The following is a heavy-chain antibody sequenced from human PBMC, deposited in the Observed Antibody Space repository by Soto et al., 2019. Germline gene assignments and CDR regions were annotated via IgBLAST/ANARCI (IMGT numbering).Heavy chain of an antibody. J-gene: IGHJ4*02. CDR2: ISYDGSNK. V-gene: IGHV3-30*18. D-gene: IGHD2-15*01. Sequence: QVQLVESGGGVIQPGRSLRLSCAASGFTFSNYDMHWVRQAPGKGLEWVAVISYDGSNKYYADSVRGRFTISRDNSKNTLYLEVNDLRADDGDVYYFAKAGATYYCSGVYCYNYYFAPGARGTLVTVSS. CDR3: AKAGATYYCSGVYCYNYYFAP. CDR1: GFTFSNYD.